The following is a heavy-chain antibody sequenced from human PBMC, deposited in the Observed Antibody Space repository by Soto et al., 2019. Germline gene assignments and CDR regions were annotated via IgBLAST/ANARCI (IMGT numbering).Heavy chain of an antibody. CDR2: IIPILGIA. V-gene: IGHV1-69*02. D-gene: IGHD2-15*01. Sequence: EASVKVSCKASGGTFSSYTISWVRQAPGQGLEWMGRIIPILGIANYAQKFQGRVTITADKSTSTAYMELSSLRSEDTAVYYCARAKGGVVAATRGSWFDPWGQGTLVTVSS. CDR1: GGTFSSYT. J-gene: IGHJ5*02. CDR3: ARAKGGVVAATRGSWFDP.